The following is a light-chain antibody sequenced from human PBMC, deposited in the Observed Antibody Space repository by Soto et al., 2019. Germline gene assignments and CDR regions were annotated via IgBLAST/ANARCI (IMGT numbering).Light chain of an antibody. Sequence: QSVLTQPASVSGSPGQSITISCTGTSNDVGSYNYVSWYQHHPGKAPRLMIYASSNRPSGVSHRFSGSRSGNTASLTISGLQAEDEDDYYCSSYTSGSTLYVFGTGTKLTVL. CDR3: SSYTSGSTLYV. V-gene: IGLV2-14*01. CDR1: SNDVGSYNY. CDR2: ASS. J-gene: IGLJ1*01.